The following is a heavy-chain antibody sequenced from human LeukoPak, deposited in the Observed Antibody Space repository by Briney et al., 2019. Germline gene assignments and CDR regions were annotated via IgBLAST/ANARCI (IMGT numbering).Heavy chain of an antibody. CDR1: GFTFSSYE. CDR2: ISSSGSTI. J-gene: IGHJ4*02. CDR3: AKDIRSGIAAAGTLLS. Sequence: GGSLRLSCAASGFTFSSYEMNWVRQAPGKGLEWVSYISSSGSTIYYADSVKGRFTISRDNAKNSLYLQMNSLRAEDTALYYCAKDIRSGIAAAGTLLSWGQGTLVTVSS. V-gene: IGHV3-48*03. D-gene: IGHD6-13*01.